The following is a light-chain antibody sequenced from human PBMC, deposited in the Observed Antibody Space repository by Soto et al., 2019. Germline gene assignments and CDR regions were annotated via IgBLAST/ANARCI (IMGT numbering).Light chain of an antibody. CDR3: SSYTTSIFV. CDR1: SSDVGGYNY. Sequence: QSALTQPASVSGSPGQSITISCTGTSSDVGGYNYVSWYQQHPGKAPKLMIYDVSNRPSGVSNRFSGSKSGNTASLTISGLQPEDEAIYYCSSYTTSIFVFGTGPRVT. CDR2: DVS. J-gene: IGLJ1*01. V-gene: IGLV2-14*01.